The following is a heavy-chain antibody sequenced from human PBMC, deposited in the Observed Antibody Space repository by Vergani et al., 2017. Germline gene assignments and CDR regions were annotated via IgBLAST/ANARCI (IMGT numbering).Heavy chain of an antibody. J-gene: IGHJ5*02. V-gene: IGHV3-30*18. CDR1: GFTFSSYG. CDR2: ISYDGSNK. CDR3: AKGPIETYNWNQEGASWFDP. Sequence: QVQLVESGGGVVQPGRSLRLSCAASGFTFSSYGMNWVRQAPGKGLEWVAVISYDGSNKYYADSVKGRFTISRDNSKNTLYLQMNSLRAEDTAVYYCAKGPIETYNWNQEGASWFDPWGQGTLVTVSS. D-gene: IGHD1-1*01.